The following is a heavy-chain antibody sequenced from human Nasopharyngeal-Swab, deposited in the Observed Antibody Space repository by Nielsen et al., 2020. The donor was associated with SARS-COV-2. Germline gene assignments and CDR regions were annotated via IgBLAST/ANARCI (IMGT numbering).Heavy chain of an antibody. CDR2: ISYDGSNK. CDR1: GFTFSSYA. CDR3: ARDWGNNYFDSSVGY. Sequence: GESLKISCAASGFTFSSYAMHWVRQAPGKGLEWVAVISYDGSNKYYADSVKGRFTISRDNSKNTLYLQMNSLRAEDTAVYYCARDWGNNYFDSSVGYWGQGTLVTVSS. J-gene: IGHJ4*02. D-gene: IGHD3-22*01. V-gene: IGHV3-30-3*01.